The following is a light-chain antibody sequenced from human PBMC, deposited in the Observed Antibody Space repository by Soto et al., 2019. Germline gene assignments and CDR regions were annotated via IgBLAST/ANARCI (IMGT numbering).Light chain of an antibody. CDR1: QSIGWY. CDR2: TAS. CDR3: QQSFTSLWT. J-gene: IGKJ1*01. V-gene: IGKV1-39*01. Sequence: DIQMTQSPSSLSASVGDRVTITCRASQSIGWYLHWYQQKPGKAPKLLLYTASSLQSGVPSRFRGSGSGTYVTLTISSRQPEDFATYFCQQSFTSLWTFGQGTKVEI.